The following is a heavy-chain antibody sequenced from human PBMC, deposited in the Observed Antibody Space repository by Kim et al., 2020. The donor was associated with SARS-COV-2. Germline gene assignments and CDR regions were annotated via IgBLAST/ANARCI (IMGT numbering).Heavy chain of an antibody. CDR3: ARSGRGVDCLTGYSPLDY. CDR2: GYQTWST. Sequence: SETLSLTCSVSGGSISDFYWSWIRQSPGKGLEWIGYGYQTWSTNNNSYLKGRVTMALDTSKNQDPVPLTPVTVAGTAMCFCARSGRGVDCLTGYSPLDYWGRGTLVTVSS. CDR1: GGSISDFY. J-gene: IGHJ4*02. V-gene: IGHV4-59*12. D-gene: IGHD3-9*01.